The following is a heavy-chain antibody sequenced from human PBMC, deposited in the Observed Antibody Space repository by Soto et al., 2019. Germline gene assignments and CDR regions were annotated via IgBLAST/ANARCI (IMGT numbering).Heavy chain of an antibody. J-gene: IGHJ3*02. CDR3: ARGGGVGVAGSAAFDM. Sequence: QLHLVQSGAVVKKPGASVTVSCSASGYPVTAYYMHWVRQAPGRGLEWMGGINPATGAAKYTQTFQGRATETRDPSTRPVFMELSGLTSEDPAVFYCARGGGVGVAGSAAFDMWGQGTLVTVSS. V-gene: IGHV1-2*02. CDR1: GYPVTAYY. D-gene: IGHD3-3*01. CDR2: INPATGAA.